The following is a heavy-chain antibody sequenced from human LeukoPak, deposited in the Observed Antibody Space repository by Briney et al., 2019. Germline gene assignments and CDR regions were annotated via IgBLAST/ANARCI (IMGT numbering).Heavy chain of an antibody. D-gene: IGHD4-17*01. J-gene: IGHJ5*02. Sequence: GGSLRLSCAASGFSLSSFAMTWVRQAPGKGLEWVSSITGGHYATYNTDSVKGRFTISRDNAKNTLYLQMNSLRADDTAIYYCTKDPNGDYIGAFDPWGQGTLVTVSS. CDR1: GFSLSSFA. V-gene: IGHV3-23*01. CDR2: ITGGHYAT. CDR3: TKDPNGDYIGAFDP.